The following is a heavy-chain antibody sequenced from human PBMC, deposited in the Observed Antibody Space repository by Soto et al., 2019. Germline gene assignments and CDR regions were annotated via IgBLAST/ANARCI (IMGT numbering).Heavy chain of an antibody. V-gene: IGHV1-18*04. CDR2: ISAYNGNT. CDR1: GYTFASYG. CDR3: ARKNEGYSSGWYEDYYYYGMDV. J-gene: IGHJ6*02. Sequence: ASGKVSFKASGYTFASYGISWVRQAPGQGLEWMGWISAYNGNTNYAQKLQGRVTMTTDTSTSTAYMEMRSLRSDDTPVYYCARKNEGYSSGWYEDYYYYGMDVWGQ. D-gene: IGHD6-19*01.